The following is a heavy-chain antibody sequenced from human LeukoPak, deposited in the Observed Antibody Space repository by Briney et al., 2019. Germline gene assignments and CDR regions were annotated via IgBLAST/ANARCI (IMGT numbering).Heavy chain of an antibody. CDR2: IYYSGTT. CDR3: ARDYDENWFDP. J-gene: IGHJ5*02. D-gene: IGHD3-22*01. CDR1: GGSISTYY. Sequence: PSETLSLTCTVSGGSISTYYWNWIRQPPGKGLEWIGYIYYSGTTNYNPSLKSRVSMSVDTSKNQFSLKLSSVTAADTAVYYCARDYDENWFDPWGQGTLVTVSS. V-gene: IGHV4-59*01.